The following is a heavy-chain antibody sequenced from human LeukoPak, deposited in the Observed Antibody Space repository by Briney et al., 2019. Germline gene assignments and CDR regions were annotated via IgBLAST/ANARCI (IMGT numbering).Heavy chain of an antibody. V-gene: IGHV4-39*07. CDR1: GGSISSSSYY. J-gene: IGHJ3*02. CDR3: ARGDIVVVTATVGAFDI. CDR2: IHYSGST. D-gene: IGHD2-21*02. Sequence: SETLSLTCTVSGGSISSSSYYWGWIRQPPGKGLEWIGSIHYSGSTNYNPSLKSRVTISVDTSKNQFSLKLSSVTAADTAVYYCARGDIVVVTATVGAFDIWGQGTMVTVSS.